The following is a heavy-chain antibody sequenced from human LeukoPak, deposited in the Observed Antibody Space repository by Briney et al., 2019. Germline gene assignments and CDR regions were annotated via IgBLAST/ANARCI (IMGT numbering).Heavy chain of an antibody. CDR2: ISGNGDST. CDR3: AKQITVTTFGTLMDY. D-gene: IGHD4-17*01. J-gene: IGHJ4*02. V-gene: IGHV3-23*01. Sequence: GGSLRLSCTASGFAFSSYAMSWVRQAPGKGLEWVSAISGNGDSTYYADSVKGRFTISRDNSKNTLFLQMNSLRAEDTAVYYCAKQITVTTFGTLMDYWGQGTLVPVSS. CDR1: GFAFSSYA.